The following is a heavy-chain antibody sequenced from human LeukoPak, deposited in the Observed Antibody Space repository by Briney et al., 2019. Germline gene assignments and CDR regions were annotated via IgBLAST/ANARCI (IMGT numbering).Heavy chain of an antibody. CDR3: ARGQSRSFDWYLGFFDY. V-gene: IGHV3-11*06. Sequence: PGGSLRLSCAASGFTFSDYYMSWIRQAPGKGLEWVSYISSSSSYTNYADSVKGRFTISRDNAKNSLYLQMNSLRADDTAVYYCARGQSRSFDWYLGFFDYWGQGTLVTVSS. CDR1: GFTFSDYY. J-gene: IGHJ4*02. D-gene: IGHD3-9*01. CDR2: ISSSSSYT.